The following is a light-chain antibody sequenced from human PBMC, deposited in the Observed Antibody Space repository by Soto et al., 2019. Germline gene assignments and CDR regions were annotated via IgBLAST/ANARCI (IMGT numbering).Light chain of an antibody. CDR1: QSISSW. V-gene: IGKV1-5*01. Sequence: DIQMNQSPSTLSASVGDRVTITCRASQSISSWLAWYQQKPGKAPKLLIYDASSLESGVPSRFSGSGSGTEFTLTISSLQPDDFATYYCQQYNSYCTFGQGTKVDIK. J-gene: IGKJ1*01. CDR2: DAS. CDR3: QQYNSYCT.